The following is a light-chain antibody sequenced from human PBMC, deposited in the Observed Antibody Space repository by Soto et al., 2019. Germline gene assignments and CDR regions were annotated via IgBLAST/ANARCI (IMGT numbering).Light chain of an antibody. CDR2: EGS. CDR1: SSDVGSYNL. Sequence: QSALTQPASVAGSPGQSITISCTGTSSDVGSYNLVSWYQQHPGKAPKLMIYEGSKRPSGVSNRSSGSKSGNTASLKISGLKAEDEAEYYCCSYAGSSTYVFGTGTKVTVL. CDR3: CSYAGSSTYV. J-gene: IGLJ1*01. V-gene: IGLV2-23*01.